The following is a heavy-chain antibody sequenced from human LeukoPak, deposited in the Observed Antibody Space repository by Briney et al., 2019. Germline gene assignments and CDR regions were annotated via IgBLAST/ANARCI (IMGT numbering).Heavy chain of an antibody. CDR2: IKKDGSEK. CDR3: ASQSSGLFAY. CDR1: GITVSANY. V-gene: IGHV3-7*05. D-gene: IGHD3-10*01. Sequence: GGSLRLSCAASGITVSANYWNWVREAPGKGLGWVANIKKDGSEKYYVDSVKGRFTISRDNAKNSLYLQMNSLRAEDTAVYYCASQSSGLFAYWGQGTLVTVSS. J-gene: IGHJ4*02.